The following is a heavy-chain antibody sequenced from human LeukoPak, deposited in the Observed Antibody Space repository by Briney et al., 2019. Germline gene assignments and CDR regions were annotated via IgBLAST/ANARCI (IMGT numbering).Heavy chain of an antibody. J-gene: IGHJ3*02. Sequence: GGSLRLSCAASGFTFSSYGMHWVRQAPGKGLEWVAVISYDGSNKYYADSVKGRFTISRDNSKNTLYLQMNSLRAEDTAVYYCAKWVVLGAFDIWGQGTMVTVSS. V-gene: IGHV3-30*18. CDR1: GFTFSSYG. CDR3: AKWVVLGAFDI. D-gene: IGHD2-15*01. CDR2: ISYDGSNK.